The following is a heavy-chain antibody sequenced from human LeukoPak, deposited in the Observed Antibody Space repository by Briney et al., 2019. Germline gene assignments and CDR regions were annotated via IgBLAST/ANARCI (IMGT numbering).Heavy chain of an antibody. V-gene: IGHV4-34*08. CDR2: INHSGST. J-gene: IGHJ4*02. Sequence: SETLSLTCAVYGGTFSGYYWSWIRQPPGKGLEWIGEINHSGSTNYNPSLKSRVTISVDTSKNQFSLKLSSVTAADTAVYYCAAEGAAGGDYFDYWGQGTLVTVSS. CDR1: GGTFSGYY. D-gene: IGHD3-16*01. CDR3: AAEGAAGGDYFDY.